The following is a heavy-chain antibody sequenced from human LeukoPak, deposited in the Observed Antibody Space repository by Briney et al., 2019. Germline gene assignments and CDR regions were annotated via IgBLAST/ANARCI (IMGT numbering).Heavy chain of an antibody. D-gene: IGHD3/OR15-3a*01. CDR1: GVSFSGDF. CDR3: ARATPTFDDFSY. Sequence: PSETLSLTCAVYGVSFSGDFWSWIRQPPGKGLEWIGEINHSESTNYTPSLKSRVTTSVDPSNIQFSLKLSAETAADTSVYCWARATPTFDDFSYWGQGTLVTVSS. CDR2: INHSEST. V-gene: IGHV4-34*01. J-gene: IGHJ4*02.